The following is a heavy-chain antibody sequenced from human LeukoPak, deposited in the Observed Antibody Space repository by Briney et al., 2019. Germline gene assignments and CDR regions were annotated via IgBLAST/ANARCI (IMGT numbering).Heavy chain of an antibody. CDR1: GYTFTAYY. Sequence: ASVKVSCKASGYTFTAYYMHWVRQAPGQGLEWMGLIYPHSGGTNYAQKFQGRITMTRDTSISTAFMELSTLKSDDTAVYYCVRGPAYYDFWSGYLYWGQGTLVTVSS. CDR2: IYPHSGGT. D-gene: IGHD3-3*01. CDR3: VRGPAYYDFWSGYLY. J-gene: IGHJ4*02. V-gene: IGHV1-2*02.